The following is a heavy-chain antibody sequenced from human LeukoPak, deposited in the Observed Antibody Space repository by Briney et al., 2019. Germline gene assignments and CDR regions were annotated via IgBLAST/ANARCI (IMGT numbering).Heavy chain of an antibody. CDR2: INPNSGGT. J-gene: IGHJ3*02. V-gene: IGHV1-2*02. D-gene: IGHD1-26*01. CDR3: ARGGYSGSSLAAFDI. Sequence: ASVKVSCKASGYTFTNYGVSWVRQAPGQGLEWMGWINPNSGGTNYAQKFQGRVTMTRDTSISTAYMELSRLRSDDTAVYYCARGGYSGSSLAAFDIWGQGTMVTVSS. CDR1: GYTFTNYG.